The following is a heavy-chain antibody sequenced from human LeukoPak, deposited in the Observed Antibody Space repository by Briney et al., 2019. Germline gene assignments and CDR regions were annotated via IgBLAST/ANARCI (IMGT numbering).Heavy chain of an antibody. CDR2: ISNSGSYT. D-gene: IGHD3-22*01. CDR3: AREVDRSFDY. V-gene: IGHV3-11*06. Sequence: GGSLRLSCAASGFTFSDEYMSWIRQAPGKGLEWVSYISNSGSYTNYADSVKGRFTISRDNAKNSLYLQMNSLRAEDTAVYYCAREVDRSFDYWGQGTLVTVSS. CDR1: GFTFSDEY. J-gene: IGHJ4*02.